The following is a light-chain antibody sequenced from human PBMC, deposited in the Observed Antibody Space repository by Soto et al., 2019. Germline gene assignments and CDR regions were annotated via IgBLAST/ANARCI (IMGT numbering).Light chain of an antibody. CDR2: DAS. CDR3: QRYDNLPPWT. V-gene: IGKV1-33*01. Sequence: DIQMTQSPSSLTASVGDRVTITCQASQDISNYLNWYQQKPGKAPKLLIYDASNLETGVPSRFSGIGSGTDFTFTICSLQPEDIATYYCQRYDNLPPWTFGQGTKVDIK. J-gene: IGKJ1*01. CDR1: QDISNY.